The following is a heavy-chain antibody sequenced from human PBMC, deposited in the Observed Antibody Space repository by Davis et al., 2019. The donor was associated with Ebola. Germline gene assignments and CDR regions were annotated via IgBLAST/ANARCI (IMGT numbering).Heavy chain of an antibody. CDR3: ARGRYPWYSSDWSKTAFDY. D-gene: IGHD6-19*01. V-gene: IGHV1-18*04. Sequence: VSVKVSCKASGYMFTSYGISWVRQAPGQGLEWMGWISAYNGNTNYAQKFQGRVTMTTDTSTSTAYMELRSLRSDDTAVYYCARGRYPWYSSDWSKTAFDYWGQGILVTVSS. CDR1: GYMFTSYG. J-gene: IGHJ4*02. CDR2: ISAYNGNT.